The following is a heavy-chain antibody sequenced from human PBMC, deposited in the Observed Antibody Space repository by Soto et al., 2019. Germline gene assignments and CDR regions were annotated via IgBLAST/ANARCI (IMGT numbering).Heavy chain of an antibody. CDR3: ARFWGSYRRFDY. Sequence: TSETLSLTCTVSGGPISSSSYYWGWIRQPPWKGLEWIGSIYYSGSTYYNPSLKSPVTISVDTSKNQFSLKLSSAAAADTAVYYCARFWGSYRRFDYWGQGTLVTVSS. D-gene: IGHD3-16*02. V-gene: IGHV4-39*01. J-gene: IGHJ4*02. CDR1: GGPISSSSYY. CDR2: IYYSGST.